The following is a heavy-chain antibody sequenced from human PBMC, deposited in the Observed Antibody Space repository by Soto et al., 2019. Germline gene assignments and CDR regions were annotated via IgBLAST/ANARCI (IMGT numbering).Heavy chain of an antibody. CDR1: GGSFSGYY. CDR3: ASTYYDFWSGYSNYYYGMDV. D-gene: IGHD3-3*01. V-gene: IGHV4-34*01. J-gene: IGHJ6*02. Sequence: SETLSLTCAVYGGSFSGYYWSWIRQPPGKGLEWIGEINHSGSTNYNPSLKSRVTISVDTSKNQFSLKLSSVTAADTAVYYCASTYYDFWSGYSNYYYGMDVWGQGTTVTVSS. CDR2: INHSGST.